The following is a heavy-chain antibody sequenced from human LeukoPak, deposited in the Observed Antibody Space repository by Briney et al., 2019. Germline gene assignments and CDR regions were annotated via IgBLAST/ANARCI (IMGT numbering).Heavy chain of an antibody. V-gene: IGHV1-69*06. CDR2: IIPIFGTA. Sequence: GSSAKVSCKASGGTFSSYAISWVRQAPGQGLEWMGGIIPIFGTANYAQKFRGRVTITADKSTRTAYMELSSLRSEDTAVYYCARDALSGSYPEPFDYWGQGTLVTVSS. J-gene: IGHJ4*02. D-gene: IGHD1-26*01. CDR1: GGTFSSYA. CDR3: ARDALSGSYPEPFDY.